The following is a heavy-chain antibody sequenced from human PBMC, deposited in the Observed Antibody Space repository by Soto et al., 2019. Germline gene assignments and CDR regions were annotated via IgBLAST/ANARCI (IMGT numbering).Heavy chain of an antibody. CDR1: GFTFSSYS. CDR3: ARDHIAAASWFDP. Sequence: GGSLRLSCAASGFTFSSYSMNWFRQAPGKGLEWVSSISSSSSYIYYADSVKGRFTISRDNAKNSLYLQMNSLRAEDTTVYYCARDHIAAASWFDPWGQGTLVTVSS. CDR2: ISSSSSYI. D-gene: IGHD6-13*01. J-gene: IGHJ5*02. V-gene: IGHV3-21*01.